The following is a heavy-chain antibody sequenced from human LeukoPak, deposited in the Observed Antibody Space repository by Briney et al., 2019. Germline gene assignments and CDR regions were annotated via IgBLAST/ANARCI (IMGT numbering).Heavy chain of an antibody. CDR2: IRYDGSNK. D-gene: IGHD3-22*01. CDR3: AKDRGNYYDSSGYSGYFDY. V-gene: IGHV3-30*02. J-gene: IGHJ4*02. CDR1: GFTFSSYG. Sequence: GGSLRLSCAASGFTFSSYGMHWVRQAPGKGLEWVAFIRYDGSNKYYADSVKGRFTISRDNSKNTLYLQMNSLRAEDTAVYYCAKDRGNYYDSSGYSGYFDYWGQGTLVTVSS.